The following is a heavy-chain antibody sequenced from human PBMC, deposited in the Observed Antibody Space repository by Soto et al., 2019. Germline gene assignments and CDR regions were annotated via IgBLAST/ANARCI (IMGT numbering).Heavy chain of an antibody. CDR1: GGSISSYY. V-gene: IGHV4-59*01. D-gene: IGHD6-13*01. Sequence: SETLSLTCTVSGGSISSYYWSWIRQPPGKGLEWIGYIYYSGSTNYNPSLKSRVNKSVDTSKNQFSLKLSSVTAADTAVYYCARIYGSAAGDFWGQGTLVTVSS. J-gene: IGHJ4*02. CDR3: ARIYGSAAGDF. CDR2: IYYSGST.